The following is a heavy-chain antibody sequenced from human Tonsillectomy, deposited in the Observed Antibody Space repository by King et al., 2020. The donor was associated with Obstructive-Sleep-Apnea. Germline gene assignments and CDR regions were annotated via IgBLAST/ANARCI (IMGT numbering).Heavy chain of an antibody. CDR1: GFTFSSYA. J-gene: IGHJ4*02. D-gene: IGHD3-22*01. V-gene: IGHV3-64D*09. CDR3: VKDAGSMIGVPSNFDY. CDR2: IGTNGGST. Sequence: VQLVESGGGLVQSGGSLRLSCSGSGFTFSSYAMHWVRQAPGKGLEYVSAIGTNGGSTYYADSVKGRFIISRDNSKNTLYLQMTSLRHEDTAVYFCVKDAGSMIGVPSNFDYWGQGTPVTVSS.